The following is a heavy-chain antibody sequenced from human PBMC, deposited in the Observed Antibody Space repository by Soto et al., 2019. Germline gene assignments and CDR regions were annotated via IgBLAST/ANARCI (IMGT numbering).Heavy chain of an antibody. Sequence: PSATLALTCSVSGRSISGDTFYWGWIRQPPGKGLEGIGSLYYRGSTYYNPSLKGRVTISADTSKNQSSLMLTSVTAADTAVYFCSRPVPDYDTNGYYFTGFDPGGQRTLVTVSS. CDR3: SRPVPDYDTNGYYFTGFDP. CDR2: LYYRGST. CDR1: GRSISGDTFY. V-gene: IGHV4-39*01. J-gene: IGHJ5*02. D-gene: IGHD3-22*01.